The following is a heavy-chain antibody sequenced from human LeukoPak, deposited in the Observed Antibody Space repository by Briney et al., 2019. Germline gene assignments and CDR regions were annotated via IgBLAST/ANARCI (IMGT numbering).Heavy chain of an antibody. CDR1: GDSLNTNTW. Sequence: SETLSLTCAVSGDSLNTNTWWSWVRQPPGKGLEWTGEIFRSGSTNYHPSLESRLTISMDKSKNSFSLRLTSVTAADTAVYYCAREIFGARAFQYWGQGILVTVSS. J-gene: IGHJ4*02. D-gene: IGHD3-3*01. CDR2: IFRSGST. V-gene: IGHV4-4*02. CDR3: AREIFGARAFQY.